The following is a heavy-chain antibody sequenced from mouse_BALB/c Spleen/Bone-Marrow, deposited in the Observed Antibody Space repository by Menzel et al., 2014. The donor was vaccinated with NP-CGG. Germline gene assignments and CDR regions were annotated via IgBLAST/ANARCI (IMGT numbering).Heavy chain of an antibody. Sequence: VHVKQSGPELVKPGASVKISCKASGYSFTGYFMNWVMQSHGKSLEWIGRINPYNGDTFYNQKFKGKATLTVDKSSSTAHMELRSLASEDSAVYYCARDYYDYYFVYWGQGTTLTVSS. J-gene: IGHJ2*01. D-gene: IGHD2-4*01. CDR3: ARDYYDYYFVY. V-gene: IGHV1-20*02. CDR1: GYSFTGYF. CDR2: INPYNGDT.